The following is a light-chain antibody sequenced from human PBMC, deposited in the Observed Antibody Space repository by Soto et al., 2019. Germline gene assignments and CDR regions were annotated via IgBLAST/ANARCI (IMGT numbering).Light chain of an antibody. CDR2: GVD. CDR1: SSDFGGYKY. CDR3: CSDAGGFTRV. J-gene: IGLJ3*02. Sequence: QSALTQPRSVSGSPGQSVTISCTGASSDFGGYKYVSWYQHHPGKAPKLMIYGVDKRPSGVPDRFSGSKSGNTASLTISGLQADDEADYYCCSDAGGFTRVFGGGTKLTVL. V-gene: IGLV2-11*01.